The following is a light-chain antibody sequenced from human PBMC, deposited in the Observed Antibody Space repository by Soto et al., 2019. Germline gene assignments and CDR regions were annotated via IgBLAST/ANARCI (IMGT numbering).Light chain of an antibody. CDR2: EVS. CDR3: KQDAQDPPT. V-gene: IGKV2D-26*02. CDR1: QSLLHSDGYTY. J-gene: IGKJ2*01. Sequence: EIVMTQTPLSLSITPGEQASMSCRSSQSLLHSDGYTYVCWFLQKARPVSRLLIREVSKRFSGVPDRFSGSGSGTEFTLKISRVEAEDFGVYYCKQDAQDPPTFGQGTKLEIK.